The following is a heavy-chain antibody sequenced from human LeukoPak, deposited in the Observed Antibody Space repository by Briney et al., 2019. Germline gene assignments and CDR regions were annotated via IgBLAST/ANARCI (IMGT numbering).Heavy chain of an antibody. CDR3: AKESITMVRGVPGYFDY. Sequence: GGTLRLSCAASGFTFSSYGMSWVRQAPGKGLEWVSAISGSGGSTYYADSVKGRFTISRDNSKNTLYLQMNSLRAEDTAVYYRAKESITMVRGVPGYFDYWGQGTLVTVSS. D-gene: IGHD3-10*01. J-gene: IGHJ4*02. CDR2: ISGSGGST. V-gene: IGHV3-23*01. CDR1: GFTFSSYG.